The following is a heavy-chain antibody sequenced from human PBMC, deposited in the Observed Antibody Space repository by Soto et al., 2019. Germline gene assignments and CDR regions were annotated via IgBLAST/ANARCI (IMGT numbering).Heavy chain of an antibody. Sequence: VQLVQSGAEVKKPGSSVKVSCKASGGTFSSYAISWVRQAPGQGLEWMGGIIPIFGTANYAQKFQGRVTITADESTSTAYMELSSLRSEDTAVYYCARDRSLHSGTKYYFDYWGQGTLVTVSS. CDR3: ARDRSLHSGTKYYFDY. D-gene: IGHD1-26*01. V-gene: IGHV1-69*12. CDR2: IIPIFGTA. J-gene: IGHJ4*02. CDR1: GGTFSSYA.